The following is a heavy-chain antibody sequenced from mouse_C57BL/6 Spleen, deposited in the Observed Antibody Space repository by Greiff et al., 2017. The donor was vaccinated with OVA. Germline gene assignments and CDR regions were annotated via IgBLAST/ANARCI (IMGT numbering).Heavy chain of an antibody. J-gene: IGHJ4*01. CDR3: ATDYDYDDAMDY. Sequence: ESGPGLVKPSQSLSLTCSVTGYSITSGYYWNWIRQFPGNKLEWMGYISYDGSNNYNPSLKNRISITRDTSKNQFFLKLNSVTTEDTATYYCATDYDYDDAMDYWGQGTSVTVSS. CDR2: ISYDGSN. V-gene: IGHV3-6*01. CDR1: GYSITSGYY. D-gene: IGHD2-4*01.